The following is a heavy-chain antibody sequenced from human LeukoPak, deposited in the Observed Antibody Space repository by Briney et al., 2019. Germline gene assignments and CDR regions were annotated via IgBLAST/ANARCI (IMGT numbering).Heavy chain of an antibody. CDR3: TGTLKQNSFDL. V-gene: IGHV3-73*01. J-gene: IGHJ4*02. CDR2: IRSKANSYAT. Sequence: GGSLKLSCAASGFTISGSAMHWVRQASGKGLEWVGRIRSKANSYATAYAASVKGRFTISRDDSKNTAYLQMNSLKTEDTAVYYCTGTLKQNSFDLGRQGTLVTVSS. D-gene: IGHD1/OR15-1a*01. CDR1: GFTISGSA.